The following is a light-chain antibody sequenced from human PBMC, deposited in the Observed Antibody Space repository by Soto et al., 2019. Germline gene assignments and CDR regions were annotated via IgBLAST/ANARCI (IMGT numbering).Light chain of an antibody. CDR1: TSDVGGYNY. V-gene: IGLV2-14*01. CDR2: DVS. J-gene: IGLJ1*01. CDR3: SSYTSSSTLEV. Sequence: QSALTQPASVSGSPGQSITISCTGTTSDVGGYNYVSWYQQHPGKAPKLMIYDVSYRPPGVSNRFSGSKSGNTASLTISGLQAEDEADYYCSSYTSSSTLEVFGTGTKLTVL.